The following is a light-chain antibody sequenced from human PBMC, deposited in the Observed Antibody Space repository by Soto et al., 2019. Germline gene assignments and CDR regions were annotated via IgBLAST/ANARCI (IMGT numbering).Light chain of an antibody. Sequence: EIVFTQSPATLSLSPGERATLSCRVSQSVGSSLAWYQQKPGQPPRLLIYDASNRATGIPARFSGSGSGTDFTLTINYLEPEDVAVYYCQQRSYLFTFGGGTKVDIK. V-gene: IGKV3-11*01. J-gene: IGKJ4*01. CDR3: QQRSYLFT. CDR1: QSVGSS. CDR2: DAS.